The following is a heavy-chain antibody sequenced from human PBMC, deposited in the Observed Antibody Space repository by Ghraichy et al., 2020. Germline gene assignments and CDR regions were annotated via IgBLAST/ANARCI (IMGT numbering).Heavy chain of an antibody. D-gene: IGHD3-9*01. CDR1: GGSLSGYY. CDR2: INPRGSS. CDR3: ARGRPHNDILTGKYGMDV. J-gene: IGHJ6*02. V-gene: IGHV4-34*01. Sequence: SETLSLTCGVNGGSLSGYYWSWIRQPPGKGLEWIGEINPRGSSNYNPSLKSRATISIDTSKNQFSLRLSSVTAADTAVYYCARGRPHNDILTGKYGMDVWGQGTTVTVSS.